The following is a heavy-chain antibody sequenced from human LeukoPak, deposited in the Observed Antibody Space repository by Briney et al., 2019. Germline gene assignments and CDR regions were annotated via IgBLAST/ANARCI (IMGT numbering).Heavy chain of an antibody. D-gene: IGHD3-22*01. J-gene: IGHJ4*02. CDR2: INPNSGNT. Sequence: ASVKVSCKASGYTFTGYYMHWVRQAPGQGLEWMGWINPNSGNTGYAQKFQGRVTMTRNTSISTAYMELSSLRSEDTAVYYCARVLRENYYDSSGYLMWGQGTLVTVSS. V-gene: IGHV1-8*02. CDR1: GYTFTGYY. CDR3: ARVLRENYYDSSGYLM.